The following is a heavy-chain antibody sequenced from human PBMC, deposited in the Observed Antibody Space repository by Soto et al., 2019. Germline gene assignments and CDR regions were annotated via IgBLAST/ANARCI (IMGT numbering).Heavy chain of an antibody. J-gene: IGHJ6*03. V-gene: IGHV1-8*01. CDR3: ASRYSGYGGGYYYYMDV. D-gene: IGHD5-12*01. CDR1: GYTFTSYD. Sequence: ASVKVSCKASGYTFTSYDINWVRQATGQGLEWMGWMNPNSGNTGYAQKFQGRVTMTRNTSISTAYMELSSLRSEDTAVYYCASRYSGYGGGYYYYMDVWGKGTTVTVSS. CDR2: MNPNSGNT.